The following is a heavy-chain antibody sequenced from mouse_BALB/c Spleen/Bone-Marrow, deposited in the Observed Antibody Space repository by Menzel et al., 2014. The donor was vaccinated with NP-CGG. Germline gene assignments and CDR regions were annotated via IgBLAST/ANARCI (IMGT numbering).Heavy chain of an antibody. CDR2: ISYSGST. J-gene: IGHJ4*01. D-gene: IGHD2-14*01. CDR1: GYSITSDYA. CDR3: ARGGYDDAVDY. V-gene: IGHV3-2*02. Sequence: EVKLQESGPGLVKPSQSLSLTCTVTGYSITSDYAWNWIRQFPGNKLEWMGYISYSGSTSYNPSLKSRISITRDTSKNQFFLQLNSVTTEDTATYYCARGGYDDAVDYWGQGTSVPVSS.